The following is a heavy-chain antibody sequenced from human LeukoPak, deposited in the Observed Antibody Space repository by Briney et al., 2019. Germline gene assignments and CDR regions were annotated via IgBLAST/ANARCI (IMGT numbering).Heavy chain of an antibody. V-gene: IGHV1-8*02. CDR3: ARGRAAEYYYYYMDV. CDR2: MNPNSGNT. Sequence: ASVKVSCKASGYTFTSYGISWVRQATGQGLEWMGWMNPNSGNTGYAQKFQGRVTMTRNTSISTAYMELSSLRSEDTAVYYCARGRAAEYYYYYMDVWGKGTTVTVSS. J-gene: IGHJ6*03. CDR1: GYTFTSYG. D-gene: IGHD2-15*01.